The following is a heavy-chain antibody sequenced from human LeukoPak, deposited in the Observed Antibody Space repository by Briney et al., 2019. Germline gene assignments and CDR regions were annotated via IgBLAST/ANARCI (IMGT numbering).Heavy chain of an antibody. CDR3: AREGRVDSAVVLFDY. CDR1: GYTFSDYY. CDR2: INPNSGGT. V-gene: IGHV1-2*02. Sequence: ASVKVSCKASGYTFSDYYIHWVRQAPGQGLEWMGWINPNSGGTNYAQKFQGRVTMTRDTSISTAYMELRRLRSDDTAVYYCAREGRVDSAVVLFDYWGQGTLVTVSS. D-gene: IGHD5-18*01. J-gene: IGHJ4*02.